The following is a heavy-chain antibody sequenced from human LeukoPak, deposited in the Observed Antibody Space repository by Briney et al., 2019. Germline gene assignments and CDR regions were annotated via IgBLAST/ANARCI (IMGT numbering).Heavy chain of an antibody. J-gene: IGHJ6*02. CDR3: AKALSMRLLFDSRRYGMDV. CDR1: GFTFSSYA. V-gene: IGHV3-23*01. D-gene: IGHD2-21*02. CDR2: ISGSGGST. Sequence: GGSLRLSCAASGFTFSSYAMSWVRQAPGKGLEWVSAISGSGGSTYYADSVKGRFTISRDNSKNTLYLQMNSLRAEDTAVYYCAKALSMRLLFDSRRYGMDVWGQGTTVTVSS.